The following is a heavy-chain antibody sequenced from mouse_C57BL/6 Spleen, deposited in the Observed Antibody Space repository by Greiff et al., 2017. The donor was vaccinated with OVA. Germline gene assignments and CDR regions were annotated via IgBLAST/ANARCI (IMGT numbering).Heavy chain of an antibody. V-gene: IGHV1-69*01. D-gene: IGHD1-1*01. CDR2: IDPSDSYT. CDR1: GYTFTSYW. J-gene: IGHJ1*03. CDR3: AREGGSRGYFDV. Sequence: QVQLQQPGAELVMPGASVKLSCKASGYTFTSYWMHWVNQRPGQGLEWIGEIDPSDSYTNYNQKFKGKSTLTVDKSSSTAYMQLSSLTSEDSAVYYCAREGGSRGYFDVWGTGTTVTVSS.